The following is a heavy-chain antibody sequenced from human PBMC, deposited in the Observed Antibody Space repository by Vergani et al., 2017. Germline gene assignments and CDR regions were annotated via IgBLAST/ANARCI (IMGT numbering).Heavy chain of an antibody. Sequence: QVQLQQWGAGLLKPSETLSLTCAVYGGSFSGYYWSWIRQPPGKGLEWIGEINHSRSTNYNPSLKSRVTISVDTSKNQFSLNLNSVTAADSAVYYCARVRGSGTFGYWGQGTLVTVSS. CDR1: GGSFSGYY. D-gene: IGHD3-10*01. V-gene: IGHV4-34*01. CDR3: ARVRGSGTFGY. CDR2: INHSRST. J-gene: IGHJ4*02.